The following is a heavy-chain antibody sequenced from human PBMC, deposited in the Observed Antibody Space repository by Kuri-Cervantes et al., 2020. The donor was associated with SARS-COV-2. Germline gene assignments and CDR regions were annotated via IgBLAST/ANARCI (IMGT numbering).Heavy chain of an antibody. J-gene: IGHJ6*02. CDR2: INHSGST. CDR1: GFTFSSYA. Sequence: GSLRLSCAASGFTFSSYAMSWVRQAPGKGLEWIGEINHSGSTNYNPSLKSRVTISVDTSKNQFSLKLSSVTAADTAVYYCARDQYYYYGMDVWGQGTTVTVSS. CDR3: ARDQYYYYGMDV. V-gene: IGHV4-34*01.